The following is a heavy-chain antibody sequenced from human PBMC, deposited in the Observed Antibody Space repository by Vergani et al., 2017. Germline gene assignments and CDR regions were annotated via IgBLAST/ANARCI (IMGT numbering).Heavy chain of an antibody. CDR1: GYSVTSYW. J-gene: IGHJ6*02. Sequence: EVQLVQSGAEVKKPGESLKIFWKGSGYSVTSYWIGWVRQMSGKGLEWMGIIYPGDSDTRYSPSFQGQVTISADKYISTAYQQWSSLKASDTAMYYCAGVGELSYYYYGMDVWSQGTTVTVSS. V-gene: IGHV5-51*01. CDR3: AGVGELSYYYYGMDV. CDR2: IYPGDSDT. D-gene: IGHD3-16*02.